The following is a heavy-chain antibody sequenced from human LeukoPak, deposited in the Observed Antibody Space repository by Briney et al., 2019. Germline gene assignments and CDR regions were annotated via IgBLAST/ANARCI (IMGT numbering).Heavy chain of an antibody. V-gene: IGHV4-4*02. D-gene: IGHD1-26*01. CDR3: SRESGAFCPFGY. Sequence: GSLRLSCAASGFTFSSYAMGWVRQPPGQGLEWIGEISLTGETNYNPSLNGRVTMSLDGSRNQLSLTLTSVTAADTAIYYCSRESGAFCPFGYWGQGTLVIVPP. CDR2: ISLTGET. CDR1: GFTFSSYAM. J-gene: IGHJ4*02.